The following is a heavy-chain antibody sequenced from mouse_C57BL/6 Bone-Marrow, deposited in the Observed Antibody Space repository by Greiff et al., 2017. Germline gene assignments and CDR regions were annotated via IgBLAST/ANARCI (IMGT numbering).Heavy chain of an antibody. D-gene: IGHD1-1*01. CDR1: GYTFTSYW. V-gene: IGHV1-59*01. CDR3: ARGGIITPLFAY. J-gene: IGHJ3*01. Sequence: QVQLQQPGAELVRPGTSVKLSCKASGYTFTSYWMHWVKQRPGQGLEWIGVIDPSDSYTNYNQKFKGKATLTVDTSSSTAYMQLRSLTSEDSAVYFCARGGIITPLFAYWGQGTLVTVSA. CDR2: IDPSDSYT.